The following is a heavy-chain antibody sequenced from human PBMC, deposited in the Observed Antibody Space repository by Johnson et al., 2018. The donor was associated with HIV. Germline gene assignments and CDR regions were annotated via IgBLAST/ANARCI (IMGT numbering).Heavy chain of an antibody. CDR2: ISWNSGST. D-gene: IGHD1-1*01. CDR3: ARGGIIHDAFDI. J-gene: IGHJ3*02. CDR1: GFTFDDYA. V-gene: IGHV3-9*01. Sequence: VQLVESGGGLVQPGRSLRLSCAASGFTFDDYAMHWVRQAPGKGLEWVSGISWNSGSTYYADSVKGRFTVSRDNSKNTLYLQMNSLRAEDTAVYYCARGGIIHDAFDIWGQGTMVTVSS.